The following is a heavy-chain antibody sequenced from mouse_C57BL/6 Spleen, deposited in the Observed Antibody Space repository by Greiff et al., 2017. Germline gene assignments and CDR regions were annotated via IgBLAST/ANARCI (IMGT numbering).Heavy chain of an antibody. J-gene: IGHJ2*01. CDR1: GFTFTDYY. V-gene: IGHV7-3*01. CDR2: IRNKANGYTT. Sequence: EVKLVESGGGLVQPGGSLSLSCAASGFTFTDYYMSWVRQPPGKALEWLGFIRNKANGYTTEYSASVKGRFTISRYNSHSILYLQMNALRADDSATYNCARWDWNQYYFDYWGQGTTLTVSS. D-gene: IGHD3-3*01. CDR3: ARWDWNQYYFDY.